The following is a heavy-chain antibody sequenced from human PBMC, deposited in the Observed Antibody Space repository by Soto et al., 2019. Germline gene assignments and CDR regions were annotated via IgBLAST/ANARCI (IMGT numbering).Heavy chain of an antibody. Sequence: GESLKISCAASGFTFSDYYMSWIRQAPGKGLEWVSYISSSGSIINYADSVKGRFTISRDNAKNSLYLQMNSLRAEDTAVYYCARDLGYYDSSGYFDYWGQGTLVTVSS. J-gene: IGHJ4*02. D-gene: IGHD3-22*01. V-gene: IGHV3-11*01. CDR2: ISSSGSII. CDR1: GFTFSDYY. CDR3: ARDLGYYDSSGYFDY.